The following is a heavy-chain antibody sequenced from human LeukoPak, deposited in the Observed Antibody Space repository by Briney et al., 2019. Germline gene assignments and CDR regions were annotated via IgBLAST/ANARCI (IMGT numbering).Heavy chain of an antibody. CDR3: ARGYWNFGL. V-gene: IGHV3-7*01. Sequence: GGSLRLSCVASGFSISNYWMTWVRQAPGKGLEWVANIKQDGSEENYVDSVKGRFTSSRDNAKNSLYLQMNRLRVEDTAVYYCARGYWNFGLWGRGTQVTVSS. CDR2: IKQDGSEE. CDR1: GFSISNYW. J-gene: IGHJ2*01.